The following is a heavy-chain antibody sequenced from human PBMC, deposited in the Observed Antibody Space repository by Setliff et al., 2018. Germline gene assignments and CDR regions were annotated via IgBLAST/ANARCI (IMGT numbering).Heavy chain of an antibody. Sequence: VKVSCKASGYTFTSYDINWVRQATGQGLEWMGWMNPNSGNTGYAQKFQGRVTMTRNTSISTAYMELSSLRSEDTAVYYCARRVGSVGIQLPDYWGQGTLVTVSS. CDR1: GYTFTSYD. CDR2: MNPNSGNT. D-gene: IGHD5-18*01. CDR3: ARRVGSVGIQLPDY. J-gene: IGHJ4*02. V-gene: IGHV1-8*02.